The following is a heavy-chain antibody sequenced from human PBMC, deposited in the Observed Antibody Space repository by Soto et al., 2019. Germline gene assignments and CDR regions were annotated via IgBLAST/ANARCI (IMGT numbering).Heavy chain of an antibody. J-gene: IGHJ6*02. Sequence: ASVKVSCKASGYTFTSYYMHWVRQAPGQGLEWMGIINPSGGSTSYAQKFQGRVTMTRDTSTSTVYMELSSLRSEDTAVYYCARDPPSYDFWSGYSYGMDVWGQGTTVTVSS. CDR1: GYTFTSYY. CDR2: INPSGGST. CDR3: ARDPPSYDFWSGYSYGMDV. D-gene: IGHD3-3*01. V-gene: IGHV1-46*01.